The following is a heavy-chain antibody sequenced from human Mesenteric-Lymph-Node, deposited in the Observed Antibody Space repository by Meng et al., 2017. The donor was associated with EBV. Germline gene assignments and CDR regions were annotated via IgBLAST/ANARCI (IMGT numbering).Heavy chain of an antibody. J-gene: IGHJ4*02. Sequence: QVQLVKSGAEGKKPGALVKVTCKASGYTFSAYGISWVRQAPGQGLEWMGWISPFNGNTNYAQNLQDRVTMTTDTSTTTAYMELRNLRSDDTAVYYCARDVLGSGDYWGQGTLVTVS. V-gene: IGHV1-18*01. CDR1: GYTFSAYG. CDR2: ISPFNGNT. CDR3: ARDVLGSGDY. D-gene: IGHD5-12*01.